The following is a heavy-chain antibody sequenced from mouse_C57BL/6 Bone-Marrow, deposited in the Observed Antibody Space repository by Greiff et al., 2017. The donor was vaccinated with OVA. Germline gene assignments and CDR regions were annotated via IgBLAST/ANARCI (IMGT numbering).Heavy chain of an antibody. D-gene: IGHD1-1*01. Sequence: EVKVVESGGGLVQPGGSLKLSCAASGFTFSDYYMYWVRQTPEKRLEWVAYISNGGGSTYYPDTVKGRFTISRDNAKNTLYLQMSRLTSEDTAMYYCARHCYGSSCFDYWGQGTTLTVSA. CDR1: GFTFSDYY. V-gene: IGHV5-12*01. CDR3: ARHCYGSSCFDY. CDR2: ISNGGGST. J-gene: IGHJ2*01.